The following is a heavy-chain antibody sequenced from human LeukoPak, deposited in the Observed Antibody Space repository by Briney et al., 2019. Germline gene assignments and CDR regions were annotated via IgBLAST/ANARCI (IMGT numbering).Heavy chain of an antibody. J-gene: IGHJ6*02. V-gene: IGHV1-8*01. CDR2: MNPNSGNT. Sequence: ASVKVSCKASGYTFTSYDINWVRQATGQGLEWMGWMNPNSGNTGYAQKFQGRVTMTRNTSISTAYMELSSLRSEDTAVYYCARAIIVVVPAADGPYGMDVWGQGTTVTVSS. CDR3: ARAIIVVVPAADGPYGMDV. CDR1: GYTFTSYD. D-gene: IGHD2-2*01.